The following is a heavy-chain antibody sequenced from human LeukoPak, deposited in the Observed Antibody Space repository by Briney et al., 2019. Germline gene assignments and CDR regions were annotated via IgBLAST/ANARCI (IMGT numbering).Heavy chain of an antibody. V-gene: IGHV3-23*01. Sequence: GGSLRLSCAASGFMFNNYAMSWVRQAPGKDLEWVSTITGGGDDTYSADSLKGRFTISRDNSKSTLSLQMHSLRVEDTAVYYCAKGVRLSSNYYMDVWGKGTTVTVSS. CDR1: GFMFNNYA. CDR2: ITGGGDDT. CDR3: AKGVRLSSNYYMDV. J-gene: IGHJ6*03. D-gene: IGHD5/OR15-5a*01.